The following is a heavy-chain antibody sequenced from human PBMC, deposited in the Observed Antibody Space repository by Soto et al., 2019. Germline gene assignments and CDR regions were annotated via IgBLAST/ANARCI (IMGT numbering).Heavy chain of an antibody. J-gene: IGHJ4*02. CDR2: ISSSGSTI. D-gene: IGHD2-2*01. CDR1: GFTFSDYY. CDR3: ASIPLVPAAMGVY. Sequence: GGSLRLSCAASGFTFSDYYMSWIRQAPGKGLEWVSYISSSGSTIYYADSVKGRFTISRDNAKNSLYLQMNSLRAEDTAVYYCASIPLVPAAMGVYWGQGTLVTVSS. V-gene: IGHV3-11*01.